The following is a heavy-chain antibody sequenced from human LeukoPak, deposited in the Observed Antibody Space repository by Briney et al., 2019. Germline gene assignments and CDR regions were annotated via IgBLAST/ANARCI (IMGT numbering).Heavy chain of an antibody. CDR1: GFTFKTHA. J-gene: IGHJ6*02. CDR2: IDDSGVIR. D-gene: IGHD3-3*01. V-gene: IGHV3-23*01. CDR3: AKAATYYDFWSGYWDYYGMDV. Sequence: GGSLRLSCAASGFTFKTHAMSWVRQAPGKGLEWVSRIDDSGVIRSYADSVKGRFTISRDNSKMTLTLQMNSLRAEDTAVYYCAKAATYYDFWSGYWDYYGMDVWGQGTTVTVSS.